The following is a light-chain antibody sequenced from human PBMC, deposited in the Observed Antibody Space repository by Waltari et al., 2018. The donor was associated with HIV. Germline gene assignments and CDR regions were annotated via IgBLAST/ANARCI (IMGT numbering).Light chain of an antibody. J-gene: IGLJ2*01. CDR1: RSAIGHYNL. V-gene: IGLV2-23*01. Sequence: QSALTQPASVSGLPGQSITISCTGTRSAIGHYNLVSRYQQHPGKAPNLIIYEGIKRPSGVSNRISGSKSANTASLTISGLQAEDEADYFCSSYGGSSNWLFGGGTKLTVL. CDR3: SSYGGSSNWL. CDR2: EGI.